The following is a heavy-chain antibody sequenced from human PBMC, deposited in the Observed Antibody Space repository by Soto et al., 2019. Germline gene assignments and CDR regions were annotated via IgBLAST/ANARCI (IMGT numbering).Heavy chain of an antibody. J-gene: IGHJ4*02. V-gene: IGHV3-23*01. CDR2: ISNSGGNT. Sequence: GGSLRLSCAASGFTFSSYAMGWVRQAPGKGLEWVSSISNSGGNTYYAGSVRGRFTISRDNSKNTLYLQMDSLRADDTALYSCVKDYQGLRIGVPDYWGRGTRVTVSS. CDR3: VKDYQGLRIGVPDY. CDR1: GFTFSSYA. D-gene: IGHD4-17*01.